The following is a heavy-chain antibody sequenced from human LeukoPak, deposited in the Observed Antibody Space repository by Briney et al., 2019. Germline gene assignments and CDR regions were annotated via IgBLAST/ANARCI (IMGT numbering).Heavy chain of an antibody. V-gene: IGHV4-59*12. D-gene: IGHD3-10*01. J-gene: IGHJ4*02. Sequence: PSETLSLTCTVSGGSISSYYWSWIRQPPGKGLEWVGYIYYSGSTNYNPSLKSRVTISVDKSKNQFSLKLSSVTAADTAVYYCARAGAEIYGSGSYYNFDYWGQGTLVTVLS. CDR2: IYYSGST. CDR1: GGSISSYY. CDR3: ARAGAEIYGSGSYYNFDY.